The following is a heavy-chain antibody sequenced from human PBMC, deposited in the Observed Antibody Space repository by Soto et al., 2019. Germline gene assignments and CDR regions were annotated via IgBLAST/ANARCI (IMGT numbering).Heavy chain of an antibody. CDR1: GCSISSGAYS. CDR2: IYHSGST. J-gene: IGHJ5*02. Sequence: PSETLSLTCAVSGCSISSGAYSWSWIRQPPGKGLEWIGYIYHSGSTYYNPSLKSRATISVDRSKNQFSLKLSSVTAADTAVYYCARVPDRWGQGTLVTVSS. CDR3: ARVPDR. D-gene: IGHD2-2*01. V-gene: IGHV4-30-2*01.